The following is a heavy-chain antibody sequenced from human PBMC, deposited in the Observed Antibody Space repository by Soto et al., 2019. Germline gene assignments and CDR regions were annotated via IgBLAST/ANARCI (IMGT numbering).Heavy chain of an antibody. J-gene: IGHJ3*02. D-gene: IGHD3-16*01. V-gene: IGHV4-59*01. Sequence: QVQLQESGPGLVKPSETLSLTCTVSGSSISGSYWSWIRQPPGKGLEWIGYIFYSGKTNYNPSLKSRVTISVDTSKNQFSLKLSSVTAADTAVYSCARGRSAYAYDAFDIWGQGTVVTVSS. CDR3: ARGRSAYAYDAFDI. CDR2: IFYSGKT. CDR1: GSSISGSY.